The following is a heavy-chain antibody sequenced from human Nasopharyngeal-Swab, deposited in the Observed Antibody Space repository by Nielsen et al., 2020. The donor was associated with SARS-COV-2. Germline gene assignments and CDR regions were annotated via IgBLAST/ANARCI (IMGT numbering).Heavy chain of an antibody. J-gene: IGHJ3*02. CDR3: ARDLHSSGYYYVPGHAFDI. CDR2: IWYDGSNK. D-gene: IGHD3-22*01. CDR1: GFTFSSYG. V-gene: IGHV3-33*01. Sequence: GESLKISCAASGFTFSSYGMHWVRQAPGKGLEWVAVIWYDGSNKYYADSVKGRFTISRDNSKNTLYLQMNSLRDEDTAVYYCARDLHSSGYYYVPGHAFDIWGQGTMVTVSS.